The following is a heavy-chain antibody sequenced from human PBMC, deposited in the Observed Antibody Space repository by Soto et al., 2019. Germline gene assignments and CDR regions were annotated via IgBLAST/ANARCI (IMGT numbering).Heavy chain of an antibody. Sequence: WRLLRLSYGAFGFTSSNAWRNRIRQTQGKGLERVGRIKSKTDGGTTDYAAPVKGRFTISRDDSKNTLYLQMNSLKTEDTAVYYCTTDLDIVVMVAVPAVFDIWLQRTMVTV. CDR1: GFTSSNAW. CDR3: TTDLDIVVMVAVPAVFDI. V-gene: IGHV3-15*07. CDR2: IKSKTDGGTT. J-gene: IGHJ3*02. D-gene: IGHD2-15*01.